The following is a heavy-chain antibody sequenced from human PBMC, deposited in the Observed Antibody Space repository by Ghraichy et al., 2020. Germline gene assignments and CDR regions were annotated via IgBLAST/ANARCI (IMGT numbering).Heavy chain of an antibody. D-gene: IGHD3-3*01. CDR2: IYYSGTT. V-gene: IGHV4-59*01. J-gene: IGHJ6*02. Sequence: SETLSLTCTVSGASISGFYWSWIRQPPGRGLEWIGHIYYSGTTNYSPSLKSRLTLSVDRSQNLVSLRLSSMTSADTAVYYCARVPTMFGVAPWGMDIWGQGTPGTVS. CDR3: ARVPTMFGVAPWGMDI. CDR1: GASISGFY.